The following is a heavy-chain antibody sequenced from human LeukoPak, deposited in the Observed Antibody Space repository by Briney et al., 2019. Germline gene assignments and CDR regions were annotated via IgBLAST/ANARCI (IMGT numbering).Heavy chain of an antibody. D-gene: IGHD2-21*02. Sequence: PGGSLRLSCAASGFNFSSYWMRWVRQAPGKGLEWVSSISSSSSYIYYADSVKGRFTISRDNAKNSLYLQMNSLRAEDTAVYYCARDTHAYCGGDCYFKDAFDIWGQGTMVTVSS. J-gene: IGHJ3*02. CDR1: GFNFSSYW. CDR3: ARDTHAYCGGDCYFKDAFDI. V-gene: IGHV3-21*01. CDR2: ISSSSSYI.